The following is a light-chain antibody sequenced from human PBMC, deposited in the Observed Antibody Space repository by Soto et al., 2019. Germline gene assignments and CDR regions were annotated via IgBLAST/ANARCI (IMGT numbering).Light chain of an antibody. CDR3: QQYRNWPRT. CDR2: GAS. CDR1: QLVSSY. Sequence: EIVITQSPATLSVSPGERATLSCRASQLVSSYLAWYQQKAGQAPRLLVYGASTKATDMPGRFSGRGSGTEFTLTINNLQSEDFAVYYCQQYRNWPRTFGQGTKVDIK. J-gene: IGKJ1*01. V-gene: IGKV3-15*01.